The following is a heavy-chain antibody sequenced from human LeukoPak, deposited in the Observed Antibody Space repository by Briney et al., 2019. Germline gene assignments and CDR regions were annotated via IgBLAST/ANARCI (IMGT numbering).Heavy chain of an antibody. Sequence: AVKVSCKASGGTFSSYAISWVRQAPGQGLEWMGGIIPIFGTANYAQRFQGRVTITTDESTSTAYMELSSLRSEDTAVYYCARDPHDSSGYYGYWGQGTLVTVSS. CDR1: GGTFSSYA. D-gene: IGHD3-22*01. V-gene: IGHV1-69*05. J-gene: IGHJ4*02. CDR3: ARDPHDSSGYYGY. CDR2: IIPIFGTA.